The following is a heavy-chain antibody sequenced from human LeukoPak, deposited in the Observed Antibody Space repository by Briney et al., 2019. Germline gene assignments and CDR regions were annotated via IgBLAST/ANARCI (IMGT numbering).Heavy chain of an antibody. J-gene: IGHJ6*02. CDR2: ISSSSSYI. V-gene: IGHV3-21*01. Sequence: GGSLRLSCAASGFTFSSYSMNWVRQAPGKGLEWVSSISSSSSYIYYADSVKGRFTISRDNAKNSLYLQMNSLRAEDTAVYYCARDGGIAAAGAYYYYSMDVWGQGTTVTVSS. CDR3: ARDGGIAAAGAYYYYSMDV. D-gene: IGHD6-13*01. CDR1: GFTFSSYS.